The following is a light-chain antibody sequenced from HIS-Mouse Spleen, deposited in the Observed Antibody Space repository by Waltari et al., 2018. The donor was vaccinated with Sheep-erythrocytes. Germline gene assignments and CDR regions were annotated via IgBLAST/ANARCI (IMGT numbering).Light chain of an antibody. Sequence: DIQMTQSPSSLYASVGDRVTITCRASQSISSYLNWYQQKPGKAPKLLIYAASSLQSGVPSRFSGSGSGTDFTLTISSLQPEDFATYYCQQANSFPPTFGQGTKVEIK. V-gene: IGKV1-39*01. CDR1: QSISSY. CDR3: QQANSFPPT. J-gene: IGKJ1*01. CDR2: AAS.